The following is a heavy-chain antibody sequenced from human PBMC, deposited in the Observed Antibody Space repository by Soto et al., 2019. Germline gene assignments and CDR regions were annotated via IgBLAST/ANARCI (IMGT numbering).Heavy chain of an antibody. CDR2: IYTSGST. Sequence: PSETLSLTCTVSGGSISSYYWSWIRQPAGKGLEWIGRIYTSGSTNYNPSLKSRVTMSVDTSKNQFSLKLSSVTAADTAVYYCARDIITMVRGVIIYYYGMDVWGQGTTVTV. V-gene: IGHV4-4*07. J-gene: IGHJ6*02. CDR1: GGSISSYY. CDR3: ARDIITMVRGVIIYYYGMDV. D-gene: IGHD3-10*01.